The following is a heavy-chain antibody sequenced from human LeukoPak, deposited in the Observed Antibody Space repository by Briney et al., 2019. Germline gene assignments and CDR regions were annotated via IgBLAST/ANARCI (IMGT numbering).Heavy chain of an antibody. CDR3: AREGYCNSTSCDKPFDC. D-gene: IGHD2-2*01. V-gene: IGHV1-18*01. CDR1: GYTFNSYG. J-gene: IGHJ4*02. CDR2: IRAYNGNT. Sequence: ASVKVSCKASGYTFNSYGISWVRQAPGQGLEWMGWIRAYNGNTNYAQKFQDRVTMTTDTSTSTAYMELRSLRSDDTAVYYCAREGYCNSTSCDKPFDCWGQGALVTVSS.